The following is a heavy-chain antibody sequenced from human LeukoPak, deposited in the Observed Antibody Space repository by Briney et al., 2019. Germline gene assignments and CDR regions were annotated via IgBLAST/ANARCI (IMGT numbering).Heavy chain of an antibody. CDR1: GFTFSSYW. D-gene: IGHD3-10*01. Sequence: GGSLRLSCAASGFTFSSYWMHWVLQPPGKGLVWVSRINSDASSTYYADSVKGRFSISRDNTKNTLYLQMNSLRAEDTAVYYCARGYGDWFDPWGQGTLVTVSS. CDR3: ARGYGDWFDP. V-gene: IGHV3-74*01. CDR2: INSDASST. J-gene: IGHJ5*02.